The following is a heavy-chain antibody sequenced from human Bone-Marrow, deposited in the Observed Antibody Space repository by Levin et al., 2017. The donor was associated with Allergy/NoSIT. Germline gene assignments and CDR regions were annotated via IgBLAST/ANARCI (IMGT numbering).Heavy chain of an antibody. CDR3: AKAHIVVIPAAIRSFDY. D-gene: IGHD2-2*01. CDR2: ISGGGGST. V-gene: IGHV3-23*01. CDR1: GFSFSSYA. J-gene: IGHJ4*02. Sequence: GESLKISCAASGFSFSSYAMSWVRQAPGKGLEWVSAISGGGGSTYYADAVKGRFTISRDNSKNTLYLPMNSLRVQYTALYYCAKAHIVVIPAAIRSFDYWGQGTLVTVSS.